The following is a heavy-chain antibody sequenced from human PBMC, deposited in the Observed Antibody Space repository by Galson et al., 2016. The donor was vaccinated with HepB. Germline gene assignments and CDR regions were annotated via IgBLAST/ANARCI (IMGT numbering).Heavy chain of an antibody. Sequence: SLRLSCAASGFTFRAYTMNWVRQAPGKGLQWVSSISSGSRHISNADSLKGRFSISRDDAKNSVFLQMNSLTVDDTAKYFCARDRVDIVAAPSSIRNYYGMDVWGQGTTVTVSS. J-gene: IGHJ6*02. V-gene: IGHV3-21*04. CDR3: ARDRVDIVAAPSSIRNYYGMDV. CDR1: GFTFRAYT. CDR2: ISSGSRHI. D-gene: IGHD5-12*01.